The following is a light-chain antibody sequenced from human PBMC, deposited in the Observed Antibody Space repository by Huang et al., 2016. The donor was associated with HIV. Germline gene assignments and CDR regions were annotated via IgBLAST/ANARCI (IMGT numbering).Light chain of an antibody. Sequence: EIVVTQSQATLSVSPGEGATLSCRASQYVGTSLAWYQQKPGQSPRLVIHSVSTRATGFPARFSGSGSRTEFTLTITSLQSEDCALYYCQQYYNWPWTFGLGTKVEI. CDR1: QYVGTS. CDR3: QQYYNWPWT. V-gene: IGKV3-15*01. CDR2: SVS. J-gene: IGKJ1*01.